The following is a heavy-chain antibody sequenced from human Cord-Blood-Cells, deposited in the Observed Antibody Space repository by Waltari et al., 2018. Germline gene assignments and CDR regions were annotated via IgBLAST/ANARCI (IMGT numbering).Heavy chain of an antibody. D-gene: IGHD6-6*01. J-gene: IGHJ6*03. CDR3: ARRQLVLYYYYYMDV. CDR2: ISAYNGNT. V-gene: IGHV1-18*04. CDR1: GYTFTSYG. Sequence: GASVKVSCKASGYTFTSYGISWVRQAPGQGPEWMGWISAYNGNTNDAQKLQGRVTMTTDTSTSTAYMEPRSLRSDDTAVYYCARRQLVLYYYYYMDVWGKGTTVTVSS.